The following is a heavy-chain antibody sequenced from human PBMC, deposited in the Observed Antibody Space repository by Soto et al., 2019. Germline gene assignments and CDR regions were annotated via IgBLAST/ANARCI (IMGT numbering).Heavy chain of an antibody. CDR1: GYTLTGYY. Sequence: GASVKVSCKASGYTLTGYYMHWVRQAPGQGLEWMGWINPNSGGTNYAQKFQGWVTMTRDTSISTAYMELSRLRSDDTAVYYCASSYSSSWSGYYYYYGMDVWGQGTTVTVSS. D-gene: IGHD6-13*01. V-gene: IGHV1-2*04. CDR2: INPNSGGT. J-gene: IGHJ6*02. CDR3: ASSYSSSWSGYYYYYGMDV.